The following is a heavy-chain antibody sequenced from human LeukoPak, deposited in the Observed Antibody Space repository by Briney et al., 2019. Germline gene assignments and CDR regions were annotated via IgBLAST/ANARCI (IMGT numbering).Heavy chain of an antibody. V-gene: IGHV4-59*01. CDR1: GGSIRSYY. J-gene: IGHJ4*02. CDR3: ATRSTGVAATFDS. CDR2: ISYSGNT. Sequence: PSETLSLTCSVAGGSIRSYYWSWVRQPPGKGLEWSGDISYSGNTNYNPSLKSRVTISVDTSKNQFSLKLSSVTAADTAVYYCATRSTGVAATFDSWGQGALVTVSS. D-gene: IGHD2-15*01.